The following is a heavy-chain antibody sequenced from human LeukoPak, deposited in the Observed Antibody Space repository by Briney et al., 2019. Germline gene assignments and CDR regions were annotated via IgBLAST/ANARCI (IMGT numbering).Heavy chain of an antibody. CDR3: ARGPAFGELLPLNWFDP. CDR2: INPNSGGT. D-gene: IGHD3-10*01. J-gene: IGHJ5*02. V-gene: IGHV1-2*02. CDR1: GYTFTGYY. Sequence: ASVKVSCKASGYTFTGYYMHWVRQAPGQGLEWMGWINPNSGGTNYAQKFQGRVTMTRDTSISIAYMELSRLRSDDTAVYYCARGPAFGELLPLNWFDPWGQGTLVTVSS.